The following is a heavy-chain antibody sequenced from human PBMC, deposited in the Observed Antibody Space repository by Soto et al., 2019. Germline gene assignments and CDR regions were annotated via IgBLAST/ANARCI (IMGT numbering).Heavy chain of an antibody. J-gene: IGHJ6*02. CDR1: GFTFSSYE. Sequence: EVQLVEYGGGLVQPGWSLRLACAASGFTFSSYEMNWVRQAPGKGLEWVSYSSSSGRTRYYADSVKGRLTISRDNAKNSQYLQMNSMRAEDTAVYYCERGRLTVGSHRTIHPPRPGGMDVRCQGTTVTVYS. D-gene: IGHD1-26*01. V-gene: IGHV3-48*03. CDR3: ERGRLTVGSHRTIHPPRPGGMDV. CDR2: SSSSGRTR.